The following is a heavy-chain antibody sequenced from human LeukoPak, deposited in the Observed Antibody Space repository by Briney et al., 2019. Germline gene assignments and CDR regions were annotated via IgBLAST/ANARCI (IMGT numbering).Heavy chain of an antibody. D-gene: IGHD3-22*01. V-gene: IGHV3-21*01. J-gene: IGHJ4*02. CDR3: ARDLYYYDSSGYDY. Sequence: PGGSLRLSCAASGFTFSSYSMNWVRQAPGKRLEWVSSISSSSSYIYYADSVKGRFTISRDNAKNSLYLQMNSLRAEDTAVYYCARDLYYYDSSGYDYWGQGTLVTVSS. CDR2: ISSSSSYI. CDR1: GFTFSSYS.